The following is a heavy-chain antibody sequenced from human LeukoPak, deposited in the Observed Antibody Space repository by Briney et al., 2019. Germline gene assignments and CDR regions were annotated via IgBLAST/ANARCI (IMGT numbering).Heavy chain of an antibody. V-gene: IGHV1-69*05. CDR1: GGTFSSYA. D-gene: IGHD3-22*01. Sequence: SVKVSCKASGGTFSSYAISWVRQAPGQGLEWMGGIIPIFGTANYAQKFQGRVTITTDESTSTAYMELSSLRSEDTAVYYCARHQYYYDSSGYRFWFDPWGQGTLVTVSS. CDR3: ARHQYYYDSSGYRFWFDP. CDR2: IIPIFGTA. J-gene: IGHJ5*02.